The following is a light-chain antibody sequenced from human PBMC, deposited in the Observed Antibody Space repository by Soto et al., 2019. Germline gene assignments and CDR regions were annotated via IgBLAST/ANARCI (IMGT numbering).Light chain of an antibody. Sequence: IQLTQSPSSLSASVGDTVTITCRASQDISNYLAWYQQRPGKAPKLLISVVSTLQSGVPSRFSGSGSGREFTLTITSLQPEDFGTYYCQQFNAYPLTFGGGTKME. CDR1: QDISNY. CDR2: VVS. CDR3: QQFNAYPLT. J-gene: IGKJ4*01. V-gene: IGKV1-9*01.